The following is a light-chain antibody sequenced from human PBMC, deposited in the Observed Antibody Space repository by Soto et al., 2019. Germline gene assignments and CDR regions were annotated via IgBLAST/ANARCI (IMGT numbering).Light chain of an antibody. V-gene: IGKV1-5*03. CDR2: KAS. CDR3: QQYNSYSPLT. Sequence: DIQMTQSPSTLSASVGDRVTITCRASQSISSWLAWYQQKPGKAPRLLIYKASDLESGVPSRFSGSGSGTDLTLTISSLQPDDFATYDCQQYNSYSPLTFGGGTKVDIK. CDR1: QSISSW. J-gene: IGKJ4*01.